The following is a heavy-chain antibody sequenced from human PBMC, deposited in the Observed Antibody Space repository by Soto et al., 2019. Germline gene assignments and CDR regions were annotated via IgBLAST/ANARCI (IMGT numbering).Heavy chain of an antibody. V-gene: IGHV3-23*01. CDR1: GFTFSSYA. Sequence: GGSLRLSCAASGFTFSSYAMSWVRQAPGKGLEWVSAISGSGGSTYYADSVKGRFTISRDNSKNTLYLQMNSLRAEDTAVYYCATLSPHYYYYYMDVWGKGTTVTVS. J-gene: IGHJ6*03. CDR3: ATLSPHYYYYYMDV. CDR2: ISGSGGST.